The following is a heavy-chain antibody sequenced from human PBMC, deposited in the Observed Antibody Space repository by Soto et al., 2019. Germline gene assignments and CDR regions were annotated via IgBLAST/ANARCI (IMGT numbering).Heavy chain of an antibody. V-gene: IGHV1-69*13. D-gene: IGHD2-8*01. CDR1: GGTFSSYA. CDR2: IIPIFGTA. CDR3: ARGWFYCTNGVCQPNGDNWFDP. J-gene: IGHJ5*02. Sequence: SVKVSCKASGGTFSSYAISWVRQAPGQGLERMGGIIPIFGTANYAQKFQGRVTITADESTSTAYMELSSLRSEDTAVYYCARGWFYCTNGVCQPNGDNWFDPWGQGTLVTVSS.